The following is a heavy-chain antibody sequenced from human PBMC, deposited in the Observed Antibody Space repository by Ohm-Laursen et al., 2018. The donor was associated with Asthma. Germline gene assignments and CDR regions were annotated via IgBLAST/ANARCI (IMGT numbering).Heavy chain of an antibody. Sequence: ESLRISCKAYGYSFSSNWIGWVRQMPGKGLEWMGVIYPGDSDTRYSPSFQGQVTISADKSISTAYLQWSSLKASDTAMYYCARHAYSGYPHWYFDLWGRGTLVTVSS. CDR3: ARHAYSGYPHWYFDL. CDR2: IYPGDSDT. D-gene: IGHD5-12*01. V-gene: IGHV5-51*01. J-gene: IGHJ2*01. CDR1: GYSFSSNW.